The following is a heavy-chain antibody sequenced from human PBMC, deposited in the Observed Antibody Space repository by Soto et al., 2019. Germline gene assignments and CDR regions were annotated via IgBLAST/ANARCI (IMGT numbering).Heavy chain of an antibody. CDR3: ARGVPVGAIGRFYFDS. D-gene: IGHD1-26*01. CDR2: LYSGGTAT. Sequence: GGSLRLSCAASGFSISDNYMTWVRQAPGKGLEWVSVLYSGGTATSYADSVKGRFTVSRDTSNNTLSLQLDSLRAEDTAVYYCARGVPVGAIGRFYFDSWGQGTLVTVSS. J-gene: IGHJ4*02. V-gene: IGHV3-53*01. CDR1: GFSISDNY.